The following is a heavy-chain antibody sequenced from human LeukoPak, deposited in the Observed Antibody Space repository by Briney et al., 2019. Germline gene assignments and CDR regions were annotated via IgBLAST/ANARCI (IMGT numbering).Heavy chain of an antibody. CDR2: ISRSSTTI. Sequence: SGGSLRLSRAASGFTFSSYSMNWVRQALGKGLEWVSYISRSSTTIYYADSVKGRFTISRDNAKNSLYLQMNSLRDEDTAVYYCARDLVVKRYAFDIWGQGTMVTVSS. D-gene: IGHD2-21*01. CDR3: ARDLVVKRYAFDI. J-gene: IGHJ3*02. V-gene: IGHV3-48*02. CDR1: GFTFSSYS.